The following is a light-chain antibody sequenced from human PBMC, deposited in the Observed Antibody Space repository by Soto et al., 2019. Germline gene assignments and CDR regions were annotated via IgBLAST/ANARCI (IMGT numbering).Light chain of an antibody. CDR3: QQYERYPMT. CDR2: KAS. V-gene: IGKV1-5*03. CDR1: QSISSW. J-gene: IGKJ4*01. Sequence: DSQMAQYPSTLSASVGDRVTITCRASQSISSWLAWYQQKPGKAPKLLISKASTLQSGVPPRFRGSGYGTEFTLTISSLQPDDFATYYCQQYERYPMTFGGGTKVDIK.